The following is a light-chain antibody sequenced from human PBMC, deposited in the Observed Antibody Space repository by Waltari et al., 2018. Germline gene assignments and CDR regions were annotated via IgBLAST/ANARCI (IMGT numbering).Light chain of an antibody. V-gene: IGLV1-47*01. CDR2: RNN. CDR1: SSNIAGKY. J-gene: IGLJ3*02. CDR3: AAWDDSLSGRGV. Sequence: QSVLTQPPSASGPPGQRVTISCSGRSSNIAGKYVYWYQHRPGTAPKLLIYRNNQRPSGVPDRFSGSKSGTSASLAISGLRSEDEADYYCAAWDDSLSGRGVFGGGTKLTVL.